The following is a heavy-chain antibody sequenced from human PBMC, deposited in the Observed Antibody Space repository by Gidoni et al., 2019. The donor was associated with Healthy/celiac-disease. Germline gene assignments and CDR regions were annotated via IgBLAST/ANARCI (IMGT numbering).Heavy chain of an antibody. CDR3: ARDLDSSGTTDY. D-gene: IGHD6-19*01. CDR2: ISSSSSYI. V-gene: IGHV3-21*01. J-gene: IGHJ4*02. CDR1: GFTFSSYS. Sequence: EVQLVESGGGLVKPEGSLRLSCAASGFTFSSYSMNWVRQAPGKGLEWVSSISSSSSYIYYADSVKGRFTISRDNAKNSLYLQMNSLRAEDTAVYYCARDLDSSGTTDYWGQGTLVTVSS.